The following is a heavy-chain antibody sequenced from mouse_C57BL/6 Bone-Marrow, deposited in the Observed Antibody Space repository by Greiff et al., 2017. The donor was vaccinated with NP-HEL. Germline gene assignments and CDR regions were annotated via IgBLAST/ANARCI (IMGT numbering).Heavy chain of an antibody. Sequence: EVQGVESGGGLVQPKGSLKLSCAASGFTFNTYAMHWVRQAPGKGLEWVARISSKSSNYATYYADSVKDRFTISRDDSPSMLYLQIYNLKTEDTAVYSCVRGYGYDVEYYAMDYWGQGTSVTVSS. CDR2: ISSKSSNYAT. D-gene: IGHD2-2*01. J-gene: IGHJ4*01. CDR3: VRGYGYDVEYYAMDY. V-gene: IGHV10-3*01. CDR1: GFTFNTYA.